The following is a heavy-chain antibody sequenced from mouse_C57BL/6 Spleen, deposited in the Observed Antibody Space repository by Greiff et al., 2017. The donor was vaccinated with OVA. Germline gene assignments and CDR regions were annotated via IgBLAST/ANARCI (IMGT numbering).Heavy chain of an antibody. V-gene: IGHV1-15*01. CDR3: NYGSSYWFAY. J-gene: IGHJ3*01. CDR2: IDPETGGT. Sequence: QVHVKQSGAELVRPGASVTLSCKASGYTFTDYEMHWVKQTPVHGLEWIGAIDPETGGTAYNQKFKGKAILTADKSSSTAYMELRSLTSEDSAVYYCNYGSSYWFAYWGQGTLVTVSA. CDR1: GYTFTDYE. D-gene: IGHD1-1*01.